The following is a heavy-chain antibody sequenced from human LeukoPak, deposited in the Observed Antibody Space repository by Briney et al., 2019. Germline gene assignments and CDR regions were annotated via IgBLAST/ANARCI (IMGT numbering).Heavy chain of an antibody. D-gene: IGHD6-13*01. Sequence: SETLSLTCTVSGGSISSYYWSWIRQPAGKGLEWIGRIYTSGSTNYNPSLKSRVTMSVDTSKNQFSLKLSSVTAADTAVYYCAREPRIAAAGTGYFDYWGQGTLVTVSS. J-gene: IGHJ4*02. V-gene: IGHV4-4*07. CDR3: AREPRIAAAGTGYFDY. CDR2: IYTSGST. CDR1: GGSISSYY.